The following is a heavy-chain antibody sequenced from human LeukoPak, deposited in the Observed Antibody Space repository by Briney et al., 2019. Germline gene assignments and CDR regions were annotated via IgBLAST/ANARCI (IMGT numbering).Heavy chain of an antibody. Sequence: ASVKVSCKASGYTFTSYDINWVRQATGQGLEWMGWMNPNSGNTGYAQKFQGRVTMTRNTSISTAYMELSSLRSEDTAVYYCARGRRLVRGVINPVYYFDYWGQGTLVTVSS. CDR3: ARGRRLVRGVINPVYYFDY. V-gene: IGHV1-8*01. CDR1: GYTFTSYD. J-gene: IGHJ4*02. CDR2: MNPNSGNT. D-gene: IGHD3-10*01.